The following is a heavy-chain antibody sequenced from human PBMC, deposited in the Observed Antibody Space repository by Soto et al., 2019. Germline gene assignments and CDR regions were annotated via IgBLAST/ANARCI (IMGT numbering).Heavy chain of an antibody. CDR2: ISDSSNTI. Sequence: EVQLVESGGGLVQPGGSLRLSCAASGFTFNSHTMNWVRQAPGKGLEWLSYISDSSNTIYYADSVKCRFTISRDNAKNSLYLQMNSLRAEDTAVYYCTRELGYWGQGTLVSVSA. J-gene: IGHJ4*02. V-gene: IGHV3-48*04. CDR1: GFTFNSHT. CDR3: TRELGY.